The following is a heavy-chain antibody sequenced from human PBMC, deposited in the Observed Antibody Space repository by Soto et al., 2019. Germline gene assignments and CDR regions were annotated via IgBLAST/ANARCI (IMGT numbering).Heavy chain of an antibody. J-gene: IGHJ5*02. D-gene: IGHD3-9*01. CDR1: GDSISRGAYY. Sequence: SETLSLTCTVSGDSISRGAYYWTWIRQHQVKGLEWIGYIFYSGSTNYNPSLKSRVTISVDTSKNQFSLKLSSVTAADTAVYYCARGTGRYDILTGYYDTLYNWFDPWGQGTLVTSPQ. CDR3: ARGTGRYDILTGYYDTLYNWFDP. V-gene: IGHV4-61*08. CDR2: IFYSGST.